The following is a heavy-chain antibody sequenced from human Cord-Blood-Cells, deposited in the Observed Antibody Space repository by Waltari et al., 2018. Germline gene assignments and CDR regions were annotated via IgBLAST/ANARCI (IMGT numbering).Heavy chain of an antibody. D-gene: IGHD1-26*01. V-gene: IGHV3-74*01. CDR1: GFTFSSYW. CDR2: INSDGSST. J-gene: IGHJ3*02. CDR3: ARGPLGQWSRNAFDI. Sequence: EVQLVASGGGLVQPGWSLRLSCAASGFTFSSYWMHWLRQAPGKGLVWVSRINSDGSSTSYADSVKGRFTISRDNAKNTLYLQMNSLRAEDTAVYYCARGPLGQWSRNAFDIWGQGTMVTVSS.